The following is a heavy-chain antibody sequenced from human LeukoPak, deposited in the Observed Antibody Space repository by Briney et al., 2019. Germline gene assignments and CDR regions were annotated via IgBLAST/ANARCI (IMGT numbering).Heavy chain of an antibody. CDR1: GGTFSSYA. CDR3: AKMTTVVTFNWFDP. Sequence: ASVKVSCKASGGTFSSYAISWVRQAPGQGLEWMGGIIPIFGTANYAQKFQGRVTITADESTSTAYMELSSLRSEDTAVYYCAKMTTVVTFNWFDPWGQGTLVTVSS. J-gene: IGHJ5*02. V-gene: IGHV1-69*13. CDR2: IIPIFGTA. D-gene: IGHD4-23*01.